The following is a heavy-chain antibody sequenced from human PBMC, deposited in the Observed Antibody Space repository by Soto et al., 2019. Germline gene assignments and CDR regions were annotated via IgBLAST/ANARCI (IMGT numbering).Heavy chain of an antibody. CDR1: GGSVSSGIYY. V-gene: IGHV4-61*01. CDR2: IYYSGST. D-gene: IGHD5-12*01. Sequence: SETLSLTCTVSGGSVSSGIYYWSWIRQPPGKGLEWIGYIYYSGSTNYNPSLKSRVTISVDTSKNQFSLKLSSVTAADTAVYYCASVEMATIGVDYWGQGTLVTVSS. J-gene: IGHJ4*02. CDR3: ASVEMATIGVDY.